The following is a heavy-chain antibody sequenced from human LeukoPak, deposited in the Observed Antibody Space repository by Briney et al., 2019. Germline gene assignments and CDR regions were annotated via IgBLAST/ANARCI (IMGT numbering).Heavy chain of an antibody. D-gene: IGHD2-15*01. Sequence: SETLSLTCTVSGYSISSGYYWGWIRQPPGKGLEWIGSIYHSGSTYYNPSLKSRVTISADTSKNQFSLKLSSVTAADTAVYYCGRDAGGGGGFDYWGQGTLVAVSS. J-gene: IGHJ4*02. CDR2: IYHSGST. V-gene: IGHV4-38-2*02. CDR1: GYSISSGYY. CDR3: GRDAGGGGGFDY.